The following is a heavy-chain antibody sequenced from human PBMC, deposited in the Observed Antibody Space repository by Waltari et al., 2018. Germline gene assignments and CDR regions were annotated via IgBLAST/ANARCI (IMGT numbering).Heavy chain of an antibody. CDR2: IYYSGST. V-gene: IGHV4-59*01. CDR3: ARGETAMARFGWNDY. J-gene: IGHJ4*02. D-gene: IGHD5-18*01. Sequence: QVQLQESGPGLVKPSETLSLTCTVSGGSISSSYWSWIRQPPGKGLEWIGYIYYSGSTNYNPSLKSRVTISVDTSKNQFSLKLSSVTAADTAVYYCARGETAMARFGWNDYWGQGTLVTVSS. CDR1: GGSISSSY.